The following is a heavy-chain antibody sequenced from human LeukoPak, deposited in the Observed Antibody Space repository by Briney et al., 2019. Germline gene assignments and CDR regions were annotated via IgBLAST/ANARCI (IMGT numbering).Heavy chain of an antibody. CDR1: TGSLSGYS. V-gene: IGHV4-34*01. J-gene: IGHJ5*02. D-gene: IGHD2-2*02. Sequence: PSETLSLTCTVYTGSLSGYSWSWIRQSPGKGLEWIGELHESRRTDYNPSLKSRVTISRDTSKKQFSLTMTSVTAADTAVYYCARHGKAMYCSSTSCYTGWFDPWGQGTLVTVSS. CDR2: LHESRRT. CDR3: ARHGKAMYCSSTSCYTGWFDP.